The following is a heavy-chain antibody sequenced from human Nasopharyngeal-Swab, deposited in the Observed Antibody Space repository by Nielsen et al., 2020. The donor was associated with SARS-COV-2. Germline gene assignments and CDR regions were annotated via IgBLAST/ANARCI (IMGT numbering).Heavy chain of an antibody. CDR1: GFTFSSYG. J-gene: IGHJ6*02. CDR2: IWYDGSNK. Sequence: GESLKISCAASGFTFSSYGMHWVRQAPGKGLEWVAVIWYDGSNKYYADSVKDRFTISRDNAKNSLYLQMNSLRAEDTALYHCARAGTSDYYYYGMDVRGQGTTVTVSS. V-gene: IGHV3-33*01. CDR3: ARAGTSDYYYYGMDV. D-gene: IGHD6-13*01.